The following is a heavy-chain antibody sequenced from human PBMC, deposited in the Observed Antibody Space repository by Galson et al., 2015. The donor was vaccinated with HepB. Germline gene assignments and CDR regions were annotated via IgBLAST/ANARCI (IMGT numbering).Heavy chain of an antibody. CDR1: GGSFRGYY. Sequence: ETLSLTCAVYGGSFRGYYWTWIRQPPGKGLEWIGEINHSGSTNYNPSLKSRVSISVDTSKNQFSLKMTSVTAADTAVYYCARGRLPPSSLSTATGADGDYWGQGTLVTVSS. CDR3: ARGRLPPSSLSTATGADGDY. CDR2: INHSGST. J-gene: IGHJ4*02. D-gene: IGHD4-11*01. V-gene: IGHV4-34*01.